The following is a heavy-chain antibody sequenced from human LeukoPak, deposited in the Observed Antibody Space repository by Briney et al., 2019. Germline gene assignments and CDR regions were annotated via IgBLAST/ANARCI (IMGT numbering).Heavy chain of an antibody. CDR1: RYTYTGYH. CDR3: ARSGVVPAAIGDY. J-gene: IGHJ4*02. V-gene: IGHV1-2*02. D-gene: IGHD2-2*01. Sequence: SVTVSRKASRYTYTGYHMHGVRQAPGQGLEWMGWINPNSGGTNYAQKFQGRVTKTRDTSISTAYMELSRLRSDDTAVYYCARSGVVPAAIGDYWGQGTLVTVSS. CDR2: INPNSGGT.